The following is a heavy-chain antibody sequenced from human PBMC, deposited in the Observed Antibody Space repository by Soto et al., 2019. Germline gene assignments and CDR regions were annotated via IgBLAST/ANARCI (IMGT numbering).Heavy chain of an antibody. CDR3: ARSLVGGSRSFCDL. CDR2: IYYNGRT. CDR1: GGSISNGDHY. Sequence: SETLSLTCTVSGGSISNGDHYWSWLRQAPGKGLEWLGYIYYNGRTYYNPSLKSRVTISVDTSKIHFSLKLSSVTAADTAVYFCARSLVGGSRSFCDLWGEGSLVTVYS. V-gene: IGHV4-30-4*01. J-gene: IGHJ5*02. D-gene: IGHD1-26*01.